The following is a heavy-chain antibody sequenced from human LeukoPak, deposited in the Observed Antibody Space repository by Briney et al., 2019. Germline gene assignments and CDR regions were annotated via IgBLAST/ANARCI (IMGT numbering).Heavy chain of an antibody. J-gene: IGHJ4*02. Sequence: PSQTLSPTCTVSGGSISSGDYYWSWIRQPPGKGLEWIGFIYYSGSTYYNPSLKSRVTISVDTSKNQFSLKLSSVTAADTAVYYCARVATVTTYYFDYWGQGTLVTVSS. D-gene: IGHD4-17*01. CDR3: ARVATVTTYYFDY. CDR1: GGSISSGDYY. CDR2: IYYSGST. V-gene: IGHV4-30-4*01.